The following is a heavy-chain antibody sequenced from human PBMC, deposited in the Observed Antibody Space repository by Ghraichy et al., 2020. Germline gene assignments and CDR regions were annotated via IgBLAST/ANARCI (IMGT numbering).Heavy chain of an antibody. CDR2: ISSSSSYI. J-gene: IGHJ6*02. CDR3: ARDYYGSGSYLSTHWDYYYGMDV. D-gene: IGHD3-10*01. CDR1: GFTFSSYS. V-gene: IGHV3-21*01. Sequence: GGSLRLSCAASGFTFSSYSMNWVRQAPGKGLEWVSSISSSSSYIYYADSVKGRFTISRDNAKNSLYLQMNSLRAEDTAVYYCARDYYGSGSYLSTHWDYYYGMDVWGQGTTVTVSS.